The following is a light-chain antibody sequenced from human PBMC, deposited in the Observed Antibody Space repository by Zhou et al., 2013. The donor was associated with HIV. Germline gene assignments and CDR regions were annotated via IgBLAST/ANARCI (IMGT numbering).Light chain of an antibody. CDR2: GAS. J-gene: IGKJ1*01. Sequence: AIRMTQSPSSFSASTGDRVTITCRASQGISSYLAWYQQKPGKAPNLLIYGASTLQSGVPSRFSGSASGTDFTLTISCLQSEDFAVYYCQQYYSYPRTFGQGTKGGNQT. CDR3: QQYYSYPRT. CDR1: QGISSY. V-gene: IGKV1-8*01.